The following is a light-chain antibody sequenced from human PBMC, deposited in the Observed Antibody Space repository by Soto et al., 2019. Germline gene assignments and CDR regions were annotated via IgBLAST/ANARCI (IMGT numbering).Light chain of an antibody. CDR1: SSDVGGYNY. CDR3: ASYTTSSTVV. V-gene: IGLV2-14*03. CDR2: DVS. J-gene: IGLJ2*01. Sequence: QSALTQPASVSGSPGQSIAISCTGTSSDVGGYNYVSWYQQYPGKVPKLMIYDVSIRPSGISDRFSGSKSGNTASLTISGLQAEDEADYYCASYTTSSTVVFGGGTKVTVL.